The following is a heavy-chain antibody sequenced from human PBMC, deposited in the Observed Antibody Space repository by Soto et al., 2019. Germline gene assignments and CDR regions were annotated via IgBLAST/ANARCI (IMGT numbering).Heavy chain of an antibody. J-gene: IGHJ6*02. CDR1: GYTFTGYY. CDR2: INPNSGGT. CDR3: ASSVMGNDYSKGAYYYYGMDV. Sequence: ASVKVSCKASGYTFTGYYMHWVRQAPGQGLEWMGWINPNSGGTNYAQKFQGRVTMTRDTSISTAYMELSRLRSDDTAVYYCASSVMGNDYSKGAYYYYGMDVWGQGTTVTVSS. V-gene: IGHV1-2*02. D-gene: IGHD4-4*01.